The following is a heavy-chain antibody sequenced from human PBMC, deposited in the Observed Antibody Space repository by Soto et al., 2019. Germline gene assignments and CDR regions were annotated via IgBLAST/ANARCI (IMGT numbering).Heavy chain of an antibody. D-gene: IGHD6-19*01. CDR1: GETISSSGYY. CDR2: IYYSGST. J-gene: IGHJ4*02. Sequence: SETLSLTCTVSGETISSSGYYWGWIRQPPGKGLEWIGTIYYSGSTYYNPSLKSRVTMSVDTSKNQFSLKLNSVTAADTAVYYCASLLAGVAVAHWGQGTLVPSPQ. CDR3: ASLLAGVAVAH. V-gene: IGHV4-39*01.